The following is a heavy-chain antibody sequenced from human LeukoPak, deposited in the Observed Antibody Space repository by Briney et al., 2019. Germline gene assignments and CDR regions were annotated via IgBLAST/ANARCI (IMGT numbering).Heavy chain of an antibody. V-gene: IGHV3-11*04. CDR2: ISGSGHDI. CDR3: ARSPSYKGWFDP. Sequence: PGGSLRLSCAASGFTFSDSYMTWVRQAPGKGVEWVAYISGSGHDINYSESAKGRFTISRDNAKNSLYLQMTSLRAEDTAVYYCARSPSYKGWFDPWGQGTLVTVSS. J-gene: IGHJ5*02. CDR1: GFTFSDSY. D-gene: IGHD1-14*01.